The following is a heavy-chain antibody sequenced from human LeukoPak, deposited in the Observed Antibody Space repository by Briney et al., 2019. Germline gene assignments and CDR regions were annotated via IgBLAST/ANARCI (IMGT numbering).Heavy chain of an antibody. CDR3: ARALPSEYDFWSGYYYYYYMDV. V-gene: IGHV4-59*11. Sequence: SGTLSLTCTVSGGSISSHYWSWIRQPPGKGLEWIGYIYYSGSTNYNPSLKSRVTISVDTSKNQFSLRLSSVTAADTAVYYCARALPSEYDFWSGYYYYYYMDVWGKGTTVTVSS. CDR1: GGSISSHY. CDR2: IYYSGST. J-gene: IGHJ6*03. D-gene: IGHD3-3*01.